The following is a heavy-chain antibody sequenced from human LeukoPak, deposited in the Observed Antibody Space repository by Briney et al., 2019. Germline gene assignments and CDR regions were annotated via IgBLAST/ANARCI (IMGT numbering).Heavy chain of an antibody. CDR3: ARGRSEVGTHSSLNWFDP. CDR1: GDSISNGDYV. J-gene: IGHJ5*02. D-gene: IGHD6-19*01. V-gene: IGHV4-30-4*01. Sequence: PSETLSLTCTVSGDSISNGDYVWTWIRQPPGKGLEWIGYIYHSVNTYYNPSLQSRVTISEATSKNQFSLKLKSVTPADMAVYYCARGRSEVGTHSSLNWFDPWGQGVLVTVSS. CDR2: IYHSVNT.